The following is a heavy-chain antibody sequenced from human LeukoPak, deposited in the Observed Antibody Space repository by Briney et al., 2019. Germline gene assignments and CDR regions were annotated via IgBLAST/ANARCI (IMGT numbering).Heavy chain of an antibody. CDR3: ARDPPLNYYGSGSQYYYYYYGMDV. D-gene: IGHD3-10*01. J-gene: IGHJ6*02. CDR1: GFTFSSYG. CDR2: LWYDGCNK. V-gene: IGHV3-33*01. Sequence: GRSLRLSCAASGFTFSSYGMHWVRQAPGKGLEWVAVLWYDGCNKYYADSVKGRFTISRDNSKNTLYLQMNSLRAEDTAVYYCARDPPLNYYGSGSQYYYYYYGMDVWGQGTTVTVSS.